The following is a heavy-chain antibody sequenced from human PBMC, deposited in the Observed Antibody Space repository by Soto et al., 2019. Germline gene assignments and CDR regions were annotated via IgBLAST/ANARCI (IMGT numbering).Heavy chain of an antibody. D-gene: IGHD5-18*01. CDR3: AKVRGRYSYGYDY. CDR1: GITLSGYS. V-gene: IGHV3-23*01. CDR2: ISGSGGSK. Sequence: AGGSLRLSCAASGITLSGYSMNWVRQAPGKGLEWVSYISGSGGSKYYADSVKGRFTISRDNSKNTLYLQMNSLRAEDTAVYYCAKVRGRYSYGYDYWGQGTLVTVPS. J-gene: IGHJ4*02.